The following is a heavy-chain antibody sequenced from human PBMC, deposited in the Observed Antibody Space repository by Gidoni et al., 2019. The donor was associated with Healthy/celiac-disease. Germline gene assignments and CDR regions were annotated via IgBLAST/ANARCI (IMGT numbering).Heavy chain of an antibody. J-gene: IGHJ6*02. CDR2: ISSGGISA. CDR3: ARDPHYNGSGFYGMDV. D-gene: IGHD3-10*01. Sequence: EVQLVESGGGLVQPGGSLRLLCVASGFTLSRHWMHWVRQAPGKGLVWVDRISSGGISASYANSVKGRFTITRDNAKKTLYLRMNSVKTEDTAVYCCARDPHYNGSGFYGMDVWGQGTTVTVSS. CDR1: GFTLSRHW. V-gene: IGHV3-74*01.